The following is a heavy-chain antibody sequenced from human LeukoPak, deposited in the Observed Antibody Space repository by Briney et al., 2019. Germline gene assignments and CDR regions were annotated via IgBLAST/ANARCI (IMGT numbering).Heavy chain of an antibody. CDR3: ARGHTMVVASRYYYYGMDV. CDR1: GYTFTSYD. J-gene: IGHJ6*02. D-gene: IGHD2-15*01. V-gene: IGHV1-8*01. CDR2: MNPNSGNT. Sequence: ASVKVSCKASGYTFTSYDINWVRQATGQGLEWMGWMNPNSGNTGYAQKFQGRVTMTRNTSISTAYMELSSLRSEDTAVYYCARGHTMVVASRYYYYGMDVWGQGTTVTVSS.